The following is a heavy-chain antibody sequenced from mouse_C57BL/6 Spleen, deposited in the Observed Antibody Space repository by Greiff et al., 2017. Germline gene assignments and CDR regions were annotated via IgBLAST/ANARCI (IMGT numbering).Heavy chain of an antibody. CDR2: ISGGGGNT. D-gene: IGHD1-3*01. V-gene: IGHV5-9*01. CDR1: GFTFSSYT. Sequence: EVMLVEPGGGLVKPGGSLKLSCAASGFTFSSYTMPWVRQTPEKRLEWVATISGGGGNTYYPDSVKGRFTISRDNAKNTLYLQIGRLRSEGTSFYECAETGLIDFDCGGQGTTLTVSS. J-gene: IGHJ2*01. CDR3: AETGLIDFDC.